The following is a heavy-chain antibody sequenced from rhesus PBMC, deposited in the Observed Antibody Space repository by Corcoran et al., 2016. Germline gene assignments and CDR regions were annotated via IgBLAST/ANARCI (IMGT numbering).Heavy chain of an antibody. CDR1: GGSISRHY. CDR2: ISSSSGST. D-gene: IGHD6-13*01. Sequence: QLQLQESGPGLVKPSETLSLTCTVSGGSISRHYSSWIRQSPGKGLEWIGRISSSSGSTDYNPSLKSRVTISTDTSKNQCSRKLTSVTAADTAVYFCASDWSSRYWGQGVLVTVSS. CDR3: ASDWSSRY. V-gene: IGHV4-173*01. J-gene: IGHJ4*01.